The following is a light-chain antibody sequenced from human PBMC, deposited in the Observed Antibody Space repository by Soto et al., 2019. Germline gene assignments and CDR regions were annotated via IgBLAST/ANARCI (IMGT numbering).Light chain of an antibody. Sequence: QSVLTQPPSVSASPGQKVTISCSGSSSNIGYNFVSWYQHLPGTAPKLLSYDNDKRPPGISDRFSGSKSCTSATLDIAGLQNGDEADYYCGTWDTSLSAYVFGPGTKVTVL. J-gene: IGLJ1*01. V-gene: IGLV1-51*01. CDR2: DND. CDR3: GTWDTSLSAYV. CDR1: SSNIGYNF.